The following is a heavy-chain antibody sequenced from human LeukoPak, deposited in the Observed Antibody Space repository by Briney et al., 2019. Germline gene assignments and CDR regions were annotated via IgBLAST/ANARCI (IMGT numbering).Heavy chain of an antibody. CDR1: GFTFSSFS. CDR2: ISSRSSYI. Sequence: GGSLRLSCAASGFTFSSFSMNWVRQTPGGGLEWVSSISSRSSYIYYADSLKGRFTISRDNAKNSLYLQMNSLRAEDTAVYYCAIDSSGLFDYWGQGTLVTVSS. V-gene: IGHV3-21*01. CDR3: AIDSSGLFDY. D-gene: IGHD3-22*01. J-gene: IGHJ4*02.